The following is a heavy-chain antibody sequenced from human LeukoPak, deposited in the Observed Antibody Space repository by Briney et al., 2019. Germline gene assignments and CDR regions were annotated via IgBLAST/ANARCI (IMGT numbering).Heavy chain of an antibody. J-gene: IGHJ6*02. V-gene: IGHV4-59*08. Sequence: SETLSLTCTVSGGSISSYYWSWIRQPPGKGLEWIGYIYYSGSTNYNPSLKSRVTISVDTSKNQFSLKLSSVTAADTAVYYCARSHTAMVKGMDVWGQGTTVTVSS. CDR3: ARSHTAMVKGMDV. CDR2: IYYSGST. CDR1: GGSISSYY. D-gene: IGHD5-18*01.